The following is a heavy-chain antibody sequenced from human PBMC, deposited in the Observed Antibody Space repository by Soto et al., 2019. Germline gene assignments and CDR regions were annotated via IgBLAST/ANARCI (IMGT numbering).Heavy chain of an antibody. CDR3: ARETSLANGDLPSGYFDY. CDR1: GGSISGYY. Sequence: SETLSLGCTVSGGSISGYYWSWIRQPAGKGRGLIGRIYTSGSTNYNPSLKSRVTISVDTSKNQFSLKLSSVTAADAAVYYCARETSLANGDLPSGYFDYWGQGTLVTVSS. V-gene: IGHV4-4*07. J-gene: IGHJ4*02. D-gene: IGHD4-17*01. CDR2: IYTSGST.